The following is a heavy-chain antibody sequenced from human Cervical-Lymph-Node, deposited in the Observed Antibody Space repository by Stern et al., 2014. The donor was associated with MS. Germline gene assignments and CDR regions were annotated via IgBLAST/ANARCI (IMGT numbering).Heavy chain of an antibody. V-gene: IGHV2-5*02. D-gene: IGHD3-3*01. CDR1: GFSLSTSGVG. CDR3: AHAIPYDFWSGYYPTAFDY. Sequence: QVTLKESGPTLVKPTQTLTLTCTFSGFSLSTSGVGVGWIRQPPGKALEWLALIYWDDDKRYSPSLKSRLTIIKDTSKNQVVLTMTNMDPVDTATYYCAHAIPYDFWSGYYPTAFDYWGQGTLVTVSS. CDR2: IYWDDDK. J-gene: IGHJ4*02.